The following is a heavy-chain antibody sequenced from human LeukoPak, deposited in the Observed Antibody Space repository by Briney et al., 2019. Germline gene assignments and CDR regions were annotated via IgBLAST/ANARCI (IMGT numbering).Heavy chain of an antibody. J-gene: IGHJ4*02. CDR3: ARLYYDILTGYYYFDY. D-gene: IGHD3-9*01. Sequence: PSETLSLTCTVSGGSISSYYWSWIRQPPGKGLEGSGYIYYSGSTNYNPSLKSRVTISVDTSKNQFSLKLSSVTAADTAVYYCARLYYDILTGYYYFDYWGQGTLVTVSS. CDR2: IYYSGST. CDR1: GGSISSYY. V-gene: IGHV4-59*08.